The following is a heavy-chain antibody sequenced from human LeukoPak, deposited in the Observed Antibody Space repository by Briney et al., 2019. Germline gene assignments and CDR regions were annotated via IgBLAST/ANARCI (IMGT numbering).Heavy chain of an antibody. J-gene: IGHJ4*02. CDR2: ISSNGGST. D-gene: IGHD1-26*01. V-gene: IGHV3-64D*09. Sequence: GGSLRLSCSASGFTFSSCAMHWVGQAPGKGLEYVSAISSNGGSTYYADSVKGRFTISRDNSKNTLYLQMSSQRAEDTAVYYCVKGHLVWELGDYFDYWGQGTLVTVSS. CDR1: GFTFSSCA. CDR3: VKGHLVWELGDYFDY.